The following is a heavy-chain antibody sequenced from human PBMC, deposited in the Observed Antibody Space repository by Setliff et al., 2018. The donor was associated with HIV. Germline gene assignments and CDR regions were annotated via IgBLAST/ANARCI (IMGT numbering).Heavy chain of an antibody. CDR1: GGTFSSYG. D-gene: IGHD2-2*01. J-gene: IGHJ4*02. CDR3: ARGPPIVVVPAALLTFDY. CDR2: IIPIFHTT. V-gene: IGHV1-69*13. Sequence: SVKVSCKASGGTFSSYGISWVRQAPGQGLEWMGGIIPIFHTTNYAQKFQGRVTITADESTTTAYLELSSLRSDDTAVYYCARGPPIVVVPAALLTFDYWGQGTLVTVSS.